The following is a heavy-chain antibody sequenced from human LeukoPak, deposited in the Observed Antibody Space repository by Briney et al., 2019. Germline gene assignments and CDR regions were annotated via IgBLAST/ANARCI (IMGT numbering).Heavy chain of an antibody. CDR2: ISSSSSYI. J-gene: IGHJ4*02. D-gene: IGHD6-19*01. Sequence: PGGSLRLSCAASGFTFSSYSMNWVRQAPGKGLEWVSSISSSSSYIYYADSVKGRFTISRDNAKNSLYPQMNSPRAEDTAVYYCARVLAVAGGYWGQGTLVTVSS. V-gene: IGHV3-21*01. CDR1: GFTFSSYS. CDR3: ARVLAVAGGY.